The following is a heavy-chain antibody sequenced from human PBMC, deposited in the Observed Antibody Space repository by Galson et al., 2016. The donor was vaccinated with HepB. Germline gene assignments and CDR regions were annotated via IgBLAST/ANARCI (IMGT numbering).Heavy chain of an antibody. V-gene: IGHV5-51*01. D-gene: IGHD1-26*01. J-gene: IGHJ3*02. CDR3: ATRTGLLGPCDI. Sequence: QSGAEVKKPGESLKISCEGSGYTFSTYWIAWVRQMPGKGLEWMGIIYPDDADTRYSPSFQGLVTISVDKSISTAYLQWSSLRASDTAMYYCATRTGLLGPCDIWGEGRMVTLSS. CDR2: IYPDDADT. CDR1: GYTFSTYW.